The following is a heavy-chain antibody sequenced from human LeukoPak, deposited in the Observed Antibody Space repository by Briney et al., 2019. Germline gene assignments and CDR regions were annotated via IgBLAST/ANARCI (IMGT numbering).Heavy chain of an antibody. Sequence: ASVKVSCKASGYTFTGYYMHWVRQTPGQGLEWMGWINPNSGGTNYAQKFQGRVTMTRDTSISTAYMELSRLRSDDTAVYYCASLRTMVRGDPFPDVWGKGATVTISS. CDR1: GYTFTGYY. J-gene: IGHJ6*04. CDR2: INPNSGGT. V-gene: IGHV1-2*02. CDR3: ASLRTMVRGDPFPDV. D-gene: IGHD3-10*01.